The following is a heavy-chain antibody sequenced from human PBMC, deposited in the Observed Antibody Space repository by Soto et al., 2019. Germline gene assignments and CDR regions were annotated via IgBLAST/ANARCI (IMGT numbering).Heavy chain of an antibody. CDR1: GFSLSTTGVG. D-gene: IGHD4-17*01. Sequence: SGPTLVNPTQTLTLTCTFSGFSLSTTGVGVGWIRQPPGKALEWLALFYWDDDKHYSPSLKSRLTITKDPSKNQVVLTMTNMDPVDTATYYCAKRRSYGVFHHWGQGTLVTVSS. V-gene: IGHV2-5*02. CDR2: FYWDDDK. J-gene: IGHJ1*01. CDR3: AKRRSYGVFHH.